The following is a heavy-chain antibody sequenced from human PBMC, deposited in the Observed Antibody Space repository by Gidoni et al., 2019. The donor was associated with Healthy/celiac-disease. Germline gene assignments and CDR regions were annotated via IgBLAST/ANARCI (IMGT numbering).Heavy chain of an antibody. Sequence: QVQLVQSGAEVKKPGASVKVSCKASGYTFTSYYMHWVRQAPGQGLEWMGIINPSGGSTSYAQKFQGRVTMTRDTSTSTVYMELSSLRSEDTAVYYCAREGVAVADYYYYGMDVWGQGTTVTVSS. V-gene: IGHV1-46*03. CDR2: INPSGGST. CDR1: GYTFTSYY. D-gene: IGHD6-19*01. J-gene: IGHJ6*02. CDR3: AREGVAVADYYYYGMDV.